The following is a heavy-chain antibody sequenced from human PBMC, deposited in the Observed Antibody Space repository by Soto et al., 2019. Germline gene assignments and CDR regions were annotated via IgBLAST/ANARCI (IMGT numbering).Heavy chain of an antibody. J-gene: IGHJ4*02. CDR1: GGSISSSNW. CDR2: IYHSGST. V-gene: IGHV4-4*02. D-gene: IGHD3-10*01. Sequence: QVQLQESGPGLVKPSGTLSLTCAVSGGSISSSNWWSWVRQPPGKGLQWIGEIYHSGSTNYIPSRKSRVTIAVAKSRNQFSLKLGSVTAADTAVNYCARRWGEGRVDYWGQGTLVTVSS. CDR3: ARRWGEGRVDY.